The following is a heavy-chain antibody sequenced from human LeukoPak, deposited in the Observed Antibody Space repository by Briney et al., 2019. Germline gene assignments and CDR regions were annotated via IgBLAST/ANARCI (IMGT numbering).Heavy chain of an antibody. CDR2: ISAYNGNT. J-gene: IGHJ4*02. CDR3: ARGATVTRPHFDY. Sequence: APVKAACKASGYTFTSYCISWVRQAPGQGLEWMGWISAYNGNTNYAQKLQGRVTMTTDTSTSTAYMELRSLRSDDTAVYYCARGATVTRPHFDYWGQGTLVTVSS. V-gene: IGHV1-18*01. D-gene: IGHD4-17*01. CDR1: GYTFTSYC.